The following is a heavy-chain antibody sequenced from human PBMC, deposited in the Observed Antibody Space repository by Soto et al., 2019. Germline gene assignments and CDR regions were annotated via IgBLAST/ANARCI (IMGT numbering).Heavy chain of an antibody. J-gene: IGHJ4*02. D-gene: IGHD4-17*01. Sequence: SETLSLTCTVSGYSVTTNNYYWGWVRQPPGKGLEWIGSIHYRGDTYYNPSLKNRVSISVDTSKNQFSLKLSSVTAADTAVYYCATSTTVTIDPFDYWGQGTLVTVSS. V-gene: IGHV4-39*07. CDR2: IHYRGDT. CDR3: ATSTTVTIDPFDY. CDR1: GYSVTTNNYY.